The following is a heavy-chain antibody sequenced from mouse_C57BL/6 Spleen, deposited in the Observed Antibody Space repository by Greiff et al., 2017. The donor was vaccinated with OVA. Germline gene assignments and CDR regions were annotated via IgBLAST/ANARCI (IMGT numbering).Heavy chain of an antibody. V-gene: IGHV5-9-1*02. J-gene: IGHJ4*01. CDR3: TREDDYDGYAMDY. CDR2: ISSGGDYI. D-gene: IGHD2-4*01. CDR1: GFTFSSYA. Sequence: DVQLVESGEGLVKPGGSLKLSCAASGFTFSSYAMSWVRQTPEKRLEWVAYISSGGDYIYYADTVKGRFTISRDNARNTLYLQMSSLKSEDTAMYYCTREDDYDGYAMDYWGQGTSVTVSS.